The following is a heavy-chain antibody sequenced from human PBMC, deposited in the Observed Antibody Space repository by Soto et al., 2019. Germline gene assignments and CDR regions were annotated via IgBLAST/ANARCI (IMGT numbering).Heavy chain of an antibody. V-gene: IGHV3-23*01. D-gene: IGHD2-8*01. CDR3: ANLRSVLMELYYFHQ. J-gene: IGHJ1*01. Sequence: GSLRLSCTASGFTFSSYAMSWVRQAPGKELEWVSTISGNSGKTNYAESVKGRFSISRANSKNTVHLQLDSLRAEDTAVYFCANLRSVLMELYYFHQWGHGNLVTVSS. CDR2: ISGNSGKT. CDR1: GFTFSSYA.